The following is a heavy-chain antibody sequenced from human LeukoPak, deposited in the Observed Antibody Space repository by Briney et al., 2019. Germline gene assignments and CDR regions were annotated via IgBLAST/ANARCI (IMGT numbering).Heavy chain of an antibody. V-gene: IGHV3-15*01. CDR1: GFTFSNAW. D-gene: IGHD3-10*01. CDR2: IKSKTDGGTT. Sequence: PGGSLRLSCAASGFTFSNAWTSWVRQAPGKGLEWVGRIKSKTDGGTTDYAAPVKGRFTISRDDSKNTLYPQMNSLKTEDTAVYYCTTDGPMVRGVIAPNYYYYMDVWGKGTTVTVSS. J-gene: IGHJ6*03. CDR3: TTDGPMVRGVIAPNYYYYMDV.